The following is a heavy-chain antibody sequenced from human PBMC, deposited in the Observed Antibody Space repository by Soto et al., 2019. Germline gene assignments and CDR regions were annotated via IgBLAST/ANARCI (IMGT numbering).Heavy chain of an antibody. V-gene: IGHV1-69*02. Sequence: QVQLVQSGAEVKKPGSSVKVSCKASGGTFSSYTISWVRQAPGQGLEWMGRIIPILGIANYAQKFQGRVTITADKSTSTAYMVLGRLRSEDTAVYYCAGGYMGVVVAASADYWGQGTLVTVSS. D-gene: IGHD2-15*01. CDR2: IIPILGIA. CDR3: AGGYMGVVVAASADY. J-gene: IGHJ4*02. CDR1: GGTFSSYT.